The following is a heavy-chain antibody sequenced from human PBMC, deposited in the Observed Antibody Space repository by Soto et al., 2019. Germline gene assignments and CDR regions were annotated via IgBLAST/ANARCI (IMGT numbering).Heavy chain of an antibody. J-gene: IGHJ4*01. Sequence: SGPTLVNPTQTLTLTCTFSGFSLSTTGVGVSWIRQRPGKALEWLALIYWHDDKRYSPSLKSRLTITKDTSKNQVVLTMTNVDPVDTATYYCAHRGGATVGLYYFDYWGQGALVTISS. D-gene: IGHD3-16*01. CDR1: GFSLSTTGVG. CDR3: AHRGGATVGLYYFDY. V-gene: IGHV2-5*01. CDR2: IYWHDDK.